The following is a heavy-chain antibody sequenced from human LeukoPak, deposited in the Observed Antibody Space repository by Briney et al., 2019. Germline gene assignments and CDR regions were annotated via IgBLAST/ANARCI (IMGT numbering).Heavy chain of an antibody. CDR2: ISTTSSYI. V-gene: IGHV3-21*01. Sequence: GGSLRLSCAASGFTFSSYNMNWVRQAPGKGLEWVSSISTTSSYIYYADSVKGRFTISRDNAKNSLYLQMNSLRAEDTAVYYCARDWGYCSGGSCYSFSAFDIWGQGTMVTVSS. D-gene: IGHD2-15*01. CDR1: GFTFSSYN. CDR3: ARDWGYCSGGSCYSFSAFDI. J-gene: IGHJ3*02.